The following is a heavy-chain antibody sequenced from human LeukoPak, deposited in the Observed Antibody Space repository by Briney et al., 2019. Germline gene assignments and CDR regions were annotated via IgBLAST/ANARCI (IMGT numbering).Heavy chain of an antibody. CDR3: ARDSSRIAARRDFDY. Sequence: GGSLSLSCAASGFTLSDYSMNWVRQAPGKGLEWVSFISSTSNIIYYADSVKGRFTISRDNARNSLYLQMSGLRVEDTAVYYCARDSSRIAARRDFDYWGQGTLVTVSS. J-gene: IGHJ4*02. CDR1: GFTLSDYS. V-gene: IGHV3-48*04. CDR2: ISSTSNII. D-gene: IGHD6-6*01.